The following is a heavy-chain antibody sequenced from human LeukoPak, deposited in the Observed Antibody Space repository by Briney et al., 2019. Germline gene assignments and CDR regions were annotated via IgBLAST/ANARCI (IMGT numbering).Heavy chain of an antibody. CDR1: GFTFNNYE. Sequence: PGGSLRLSCAASGFTFNNYEMHWVRHTAGKGLEWVSAVGIAGDTFYAGSVKGRFSISRDNAESSFVLQMNSLRAGDTAVYYCAREGRMGTADAFDVWGQGTMVTVSS. J-gene: IGHJ3*01. D-gene: IGHD1-14*01. V-gene: IGHV3-13*01. CDR3: AREGRMGTADAFDV. CDR2: VGIAGDT.